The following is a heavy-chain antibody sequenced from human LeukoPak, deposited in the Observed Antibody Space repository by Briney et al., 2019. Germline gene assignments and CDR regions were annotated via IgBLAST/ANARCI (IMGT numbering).Heavy chain of an antibody. CDR3: ARDRGPRTGFMVREAYDY. V-gene: IGHV3-74*01. Sequence: GGSLRLSCAASGFTFSDYWIHWVRQAPGKGLVWVSRISTDGSITNYADSVKGRFSISRDNAKNTLYLQMSSLRAEDTAVYYCARDRGPRTGFMVREAYDYWGQGTLVTVSS. J-gene: IGHJ4*02. D-gene: IGHD3-10*01. CDR2: ISTDGSIT. CDR1: GFTFSDYW.